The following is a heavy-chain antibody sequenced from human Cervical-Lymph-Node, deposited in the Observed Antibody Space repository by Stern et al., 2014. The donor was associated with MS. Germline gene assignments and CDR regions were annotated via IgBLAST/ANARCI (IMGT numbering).Heavy chain of an antibody. CDR3: AGMVRDDWYFDL. Sequence: VQLLASGAEVKKPGASVKVSCKVSGYTLTELSMHWVRQAPGKGLEWMGGFDPEDGETIYAQKFQGRVTMTEDTSTDTAYMELSSLRSEDTAVYYCAGMVRDDWYFDLWGRGTLVTVSS. CDR2: FDPEDGET. V-gene: IGHV1-24*01. J-gene: IGHJ2*01. D-gene: IGHD3-10*01. CDR1: GYTLTELS.